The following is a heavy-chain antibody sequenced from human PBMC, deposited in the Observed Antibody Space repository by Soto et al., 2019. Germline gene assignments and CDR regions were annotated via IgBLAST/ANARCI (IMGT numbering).Heavy chain of an antibody. CDR1: GYTFTSYA. Sequence: QVQLVQSGAEVKKPGASVKVSCKASGYTFTSYAMHWVRQAPGQMLEWMGWINAGTGNMKYSQNFQGRVTFTRDTSANTAFMELSSPRSEDTAVYYCARERYSGYDGFYFDYWGQGTLVTVSS. J-gene: IGHJ4*02. V-gene: IGHV1-3*01. CDR2: INAGTGNM. CDR3: ARERYSGYDGFYFDY. D-gene: IGHD5-12*01.